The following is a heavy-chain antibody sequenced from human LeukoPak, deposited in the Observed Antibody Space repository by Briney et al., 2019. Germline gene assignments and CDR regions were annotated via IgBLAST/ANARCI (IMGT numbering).Heavy chain of an antibody. D-gene: IGHD6-13*01. CDR1: GGSISSYY. CDR3: ARDREVAAGNPSEYFYMDV. V-gene: IGHV4-59*01. J-gene: IGHJ6*03. Sequence: SETLSLTCTVSGGSISSYYWSWIRQPPGKGLEWIGYIYYSGSTNYNPSLKSRVTISVDTSKNQFSLKLSSVTAADTAVYYCARDREVAAGNPSEYFYMDVWGKGTTVTVSS. CDR2: IYYSGST.